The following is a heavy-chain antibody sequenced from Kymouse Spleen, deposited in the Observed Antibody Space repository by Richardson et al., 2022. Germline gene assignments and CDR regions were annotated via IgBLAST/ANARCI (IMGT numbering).Heavy chain of an antibody. J-gene: IGHJ4*02. CDR1: GFTFSSYG. CDR3: ARAGYSSSFFFDY. Sequence: QVQLVESGGGVVQPGRSLRLSCAASGFTFSSYGMHWVRQAPGKGLEWVAVIWYDGSNKYYADSVKGRFTISRDNSKNTLYLQMNSLRAEDTAVYYCARAGYSSSFFFDYWGQGTLVTVSS. V-gene: IGHV3-33*01. D-gene: IGHD6-6*01. CDR2: IWYDGSNK.